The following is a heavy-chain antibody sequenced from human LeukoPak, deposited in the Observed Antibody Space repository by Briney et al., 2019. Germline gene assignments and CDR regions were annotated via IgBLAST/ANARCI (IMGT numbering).Heavy chain of an antibody. J-gene: IGHJ2*01. CDR3: AREGTVAGNWYFDL. CDR2: IHYSGST. V-gene: IGHV4-59*01. Sequence: VKPSETLSLTCTVSGGSISSYYWSWIRQPPEKGLEWIGYIHYSGSTSYNPSLKSRVTMSVDTSKNQFSLKLSSVTAADTAVYYCAREGTVAGNWYFDLWGRGTLVTVSS. D-gene: IGHD6-19*01. CDR1: GGSISSYY.